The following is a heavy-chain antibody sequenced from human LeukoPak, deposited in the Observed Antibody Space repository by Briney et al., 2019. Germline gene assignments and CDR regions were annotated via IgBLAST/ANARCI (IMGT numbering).Heavy chain of an antibody. Sequence: PSETLSLTCTVSGGSISSYYWSWIRQPPGKGLEWIGYIYYSASTNYNPSLKSRVTISVDTSKNQFSLKLSSVTAADTAVYYCARFRITGTTSKAFDIWGQGTLVTVSS. CDR2: IYYSAST. CDR1: GGSISSYY. CDR3: ARFRITGTTSKAFDI. J-gene: IGHJ4*02. D-gene: IGHD1-7*01. V-gene: IGHV4-59*01.